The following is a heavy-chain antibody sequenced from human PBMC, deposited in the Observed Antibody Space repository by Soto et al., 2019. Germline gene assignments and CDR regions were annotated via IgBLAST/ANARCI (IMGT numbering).Heavy chain of an antibody. J-gene: IGHJ5*02. CDR1: GGSFSGYY. CDR2: INHSGST. Sequence: PSETLSLTCAVYGGSFSGYYWGGIRQPPGKGLEWIGAINHSGSTNYNPSLKSRVTISVDTSKNQFSLKLSSVTAADTAVYYCARGQRGHASPQYDFWSGYYVRWFDPWGQGTLVTVSS. V-gene: IGHV4-34*01. CDR3: ARGQRGHASPQYDFWSGYYVRWFDP. D-gene: IGHD3-3*01.